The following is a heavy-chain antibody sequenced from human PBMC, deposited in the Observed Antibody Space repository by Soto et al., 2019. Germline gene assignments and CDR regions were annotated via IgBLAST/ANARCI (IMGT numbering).Heavy chain of an antibody. CDR2: MYNSEDT. V-gene: IGHV4-59*08. CDR3: VRHATDRHGNAEDWYFEL. D-gene: IGHD2-15*01. Sequence: QVQLQESGPGLVRPSETLSLTCTVSAASISSYYWTWIRQPPGKGLEWIGHMYNSEDTKYNPSLRGRVXXXVXXSKNQFSLKLRSVTAADTAIYYCVRHATDRHGNAEDWYFELWGRGTLVTVSS. CDR1: AASISSYY. J-gene: IGHJ2*01.